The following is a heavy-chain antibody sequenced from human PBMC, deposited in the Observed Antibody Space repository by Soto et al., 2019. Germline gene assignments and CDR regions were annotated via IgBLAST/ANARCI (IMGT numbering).Heavy chain of an antibody. Sequence: GESLKISCKGSGYSFTSYWIGWVRQMPGKGLEWMGIIYPGDSDTRYSPSFQGQVTISADKSISTAYLQWSSLKASDTALYYCVRQDGAYCGGDCYDAFDIWGQGTMVTVSS. J-gene: IGHJ3*02. V-gene: IGHV5-51*01. D-gene: IGHD2-21*01. CDR2: IYPGDSDT. CDR1: GYSFTSYW. CDR3: VRQDGAYCGGDCYDAFDI.